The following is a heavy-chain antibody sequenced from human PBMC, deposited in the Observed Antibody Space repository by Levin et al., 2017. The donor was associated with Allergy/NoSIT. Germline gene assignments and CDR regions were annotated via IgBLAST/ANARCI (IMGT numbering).Heavy chain of an antibody. CDR1: GGSFSGFY. Sequence: SQTLSLTCAVYGGSFSGFYWSWIRQPPGKGLEWIGEINHSGSTNYNPSLKSRVTISVDTSKNQFSLKLSSVTAADTALYYCARSGSDSSGWSLDYWGQGTLVTVSS. D-gene: IGHD6-19*01. CDR2: INHSGST. J-gene: IGHJ4*02. V-gene: IGHV4-34*01. CDR3: ARSGSDSSGWSLDY.